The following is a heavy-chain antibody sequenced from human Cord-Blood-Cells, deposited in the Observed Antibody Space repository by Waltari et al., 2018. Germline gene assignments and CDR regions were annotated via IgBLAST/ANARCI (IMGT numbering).Heavy chain of an antibody. CDR3: ARVRTSTYSSRYHYYYMDV. J-gene: IGHJ6*03. Sequence: QVQLQQWGAGLLKPSETLSLTCAVYGGSFSGYYWIWIRQPPGKGLEWIGEINHSGSTNYNPSLKSRVTISVDTSKNQFSLKLSSVTAADTAVYYCARVRTSTYSSRYHYYYMDVWGKGTTVTVSS. CDR2: INHSGST. D-gene: IGHD6-19*01. V-gene: IGHV4-34*01. CDR1: GGSFSGYY.